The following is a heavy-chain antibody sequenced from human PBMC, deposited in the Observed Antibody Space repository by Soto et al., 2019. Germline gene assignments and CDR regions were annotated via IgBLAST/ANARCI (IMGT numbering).Heavy chain of an antibody. V-gene: IGHV3-11*01. J-gene: IGHJ4*02. D-gene: IGHD2-15*01. CDR1: GISLSYNY. Sequence: GGSLRLSCVASGISLSYNYMAWIRQAPGKGPEWLSYISNSDYTTYYTDSVKGRFTISRDNAKNSLYLQLSGLRVEDTAVYYCASGKWSLDYWGQGILVTVSS. CDR3: ASGKWSLDY. CDR2: ISNSDYTT.